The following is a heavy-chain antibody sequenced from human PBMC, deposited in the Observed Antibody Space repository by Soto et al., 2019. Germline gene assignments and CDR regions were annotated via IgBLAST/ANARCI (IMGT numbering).Heavy chain of an antibody. CDR1: GYTFTNYA. CDR2: FNPSTGKT. D-gene: IGHD2-21*01. Sequence: QVQLVQSGAEVKEPGASVKVSCRASGYTFTNYAIHWVRQAPGQRLEWMGWFNPSTGKTKYPQKCQGRVTTTKDTSASTAYMFLSSLRSEDTAVYYCARAQGIPYCGGDCYSDWYFDLWGRGTLVTVSS. CDR3: ARAQGIPYCGGDCYSDWYFDL. J-gene: IGHJ2*01. V-gene: IGHV1-3*01.